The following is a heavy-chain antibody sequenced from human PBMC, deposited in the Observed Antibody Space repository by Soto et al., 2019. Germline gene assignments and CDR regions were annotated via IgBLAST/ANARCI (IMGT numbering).Heavy chain of an antibody. V-gene: IGHV3-11*01. Sequence: QVQLVESGGGSVKPGGSLRLSCVASGFTFSDYSMSWIRQAAGKGLEWLSYISSRNTIYYAESVKGRFTISRDNAKNSMYLQMNSLTAEDTAVSYCARACLATYQRYCSGGTCPIDYWGQGTLVTVSS. CDR3: ARACLATYQRYCSGGTCPIDY. D-gene: IGHD2-15*01. J-gene: IGHJ4*02. CDR1: GFTFSDYS. CDR2: ISSRNTI.